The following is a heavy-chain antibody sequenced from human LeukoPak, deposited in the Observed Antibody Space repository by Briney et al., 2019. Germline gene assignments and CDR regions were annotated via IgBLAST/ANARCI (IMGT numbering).Heavy chain of an antibody. CDR1: GGSISSYY. CDR2: THHSGNT. V-gene: IGHV4-59*03. CDR3: FEM. Sequence: SETLSLTCTVSGGSISSYYWSWIRQPPGKGLEWIGYTHHSGNTLYNPSLKSRVTTSVDTSKNQFSLSLSYYCARWEVRLNAFEMWGQGTMVTVSS. D-gene: IGHD3-22*01. J-gene: IGHJ3*02.